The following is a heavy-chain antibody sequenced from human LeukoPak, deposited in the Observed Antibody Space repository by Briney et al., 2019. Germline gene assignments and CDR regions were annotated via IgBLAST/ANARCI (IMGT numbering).Heavy chain of an antibody. CDR1: GFTFSSYA. Sequence: PGGSLGLSCAASGFTFSSYAMSWVRQAPGKGLEWVSAISGSGGSTYYADSVKGRFTISRDNSKNTLYLQMNSLRAEDTAVYYCAKGLFGGCSSTSCYTFDYWGQGTLVTVSS. D-gene: IGHD2-2*02. CDR2: ISGSGGST. V-gene: IGHV3-23*01. CDR3: AKGLFGGCSSTSCYTFDY. J-gene: IGHJ4*02.